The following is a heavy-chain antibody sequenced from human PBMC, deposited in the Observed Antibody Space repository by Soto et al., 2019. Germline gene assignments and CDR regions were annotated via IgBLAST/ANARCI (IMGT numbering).Heavy chain of an antibody. J-gene: IGHJ6*03. Sequence: SETLSLTCTVSGGSISSGGYYWSWIRQHPGKGLEWIGYIYYSGSTYYNPSLKSRVTISVDTSKNQFSLKLSSVTAADTAVYYCATLTYGSGSYGLYPGDYYYYMDVWGKGTTVTVSS. CDR2: IYYSGST. CDR3: ATLTYGSGSYGLYPGDYYYYMDV. D-gene: IGHD3-10*01. CDR1: GGSISSGGYY. V-gene: IGHV4-31*03.